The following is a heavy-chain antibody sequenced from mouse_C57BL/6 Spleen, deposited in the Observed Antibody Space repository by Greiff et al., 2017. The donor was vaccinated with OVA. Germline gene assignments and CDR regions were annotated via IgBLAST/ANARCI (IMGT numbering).Heavy chain of an antibody. D-gene: IGHD6-5*01. CDR1: GYAFSSYW. J-gene: IGHJ2*01. CDR2: IYPGDGDT. CDR3: AREGVYSANYFDY. Sequence: QVQLQQSGAELVKPGASVKISCKASGYAFSSYWMNWVKQRPGKGLEWIGQIYPGDGDTNYNGKFKGKATLTADKSSSTAYMQLSSLTSEDSAVYFCAREGVYSANYFDYWGQGTTLTVSS. V-gene: IGHV1-80*01.